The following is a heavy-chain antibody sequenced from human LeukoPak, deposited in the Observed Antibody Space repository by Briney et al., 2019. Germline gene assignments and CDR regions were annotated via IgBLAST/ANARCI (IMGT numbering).Heavy chain of an antibody. D-gene: IGHD3-16*01. Sequence: ASVKVSCKASGYTFTSYDINWVRQAPGQGLEWMGWMNPNSGNTGYAQKFQGRVTMTRNTSISTAYMGLSSLRSDDTAVYYCARSRIMRIPRQNWFDPWGQGTLVTVSS. V-gene: IGHV1-8*01. J-gene: IGHJ5*02. CDR2: MNPNSGNT. CDR1: GYTFTSYD. CDR3: ARSRIMRIPRQNWFDP.